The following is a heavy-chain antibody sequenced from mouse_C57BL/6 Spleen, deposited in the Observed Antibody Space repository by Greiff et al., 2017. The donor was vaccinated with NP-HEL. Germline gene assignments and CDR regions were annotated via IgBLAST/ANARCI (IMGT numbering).Heavy chain of an antibody. CDR1: GYAFSSSW. CDR2: IYPGDGDT. V-gene: IGHV1-82*01. CDR3: ARSGDSSGPFAY. J-gene: IGHJ3*01. Sequence: VQLQQSGPELVKPGASVKISCKASGYAFSSSWMNWVKQRPGTGLEWIGRIYPGDGDTNYNGKFKGKATLTADKSSSTGYMQLSSLTSEDSAVYGCARSGDSSGPFAYWGQGTLVTVAA. D-gene: IGHD3-2*02.